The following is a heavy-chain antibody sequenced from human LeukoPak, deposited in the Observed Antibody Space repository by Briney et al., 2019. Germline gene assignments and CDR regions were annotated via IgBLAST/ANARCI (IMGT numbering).Heavy chain of an antibody. V-gene: IGHV3-74*01. CDR1: GFTFSSYW. J-gene: IGHJ4*02. Sequence: GGSLRLSCAASGFTFSSYWMHWVRHAPGKGLVWVSRINSDGSSTSYADSVKGRFTISRDNAKNTLYLQMNSLRAEDTAVYYCARAISSSWYLFDYWGQGTLVTVSS. CDR3: ARAISSSWYLFDY. CDR2: INSDGSST. D-gene: IGHD6-13*01.